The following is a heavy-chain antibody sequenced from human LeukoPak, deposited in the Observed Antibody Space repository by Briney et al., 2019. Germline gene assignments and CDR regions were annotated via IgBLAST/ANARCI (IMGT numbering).Heavy chain of an antibody. CDR1: GGTFSSYA. Sequence: GASVKVSCKASGGTFSSYAISWVRQAPGQGLEWMGGIIPIFGTANYAQKFQGRVTITADESTSTVYMELSSLRSEDTAVYYCARWDSSGLDYWGQGTLVTVSS. CDR2: IIPIFGTA. J-gene: IGHJ4*02. V-gene: IGHV1-69*01. CDR3: ARWDSSGLDY. D-gene: IGHD6-19*01.